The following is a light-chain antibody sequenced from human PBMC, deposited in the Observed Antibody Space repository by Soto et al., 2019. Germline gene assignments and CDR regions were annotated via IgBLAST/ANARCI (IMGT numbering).Light chain of an antibody. J-gene: IGLJ3*02. CDR1: SSDVGGYNY. V-gene: IGLV2-8*01. CDR3: SSHAGINNVV. CDR2: EVT. Sequence: QSALTQPPSASGSPGQSVTISCTGTSSDVGGYNYVSWYQQHPGKAPRLMVYEVTKRPSGVPARFSGSKSGNTASLTVSGLQAEDVADYYCSSHAGINNVVFGGGTKLTVL.